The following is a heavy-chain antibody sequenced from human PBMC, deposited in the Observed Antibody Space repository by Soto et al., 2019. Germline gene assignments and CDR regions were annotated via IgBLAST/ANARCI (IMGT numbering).Heavy chain of an antibody. CDR3: ARSSAGVFGSLIEGSNWLAP. J-gene: IGHJ5*02. D-gene: IGHD3-16*02. CDR1: AYAFTIYY. Sequence: ASVKVSCKAPAYAFTIYYIHWVRQSPGHGLEWMGIINPNGGSTRFAQTFQGRITMTRDTSTSTVYIELRRRRSEDKALYYYARSSAGVFGSLIEGSNWLAPGGQGSLVTVSS. V-gene: IGHV1-46*01. CDR2: INPNGGST.